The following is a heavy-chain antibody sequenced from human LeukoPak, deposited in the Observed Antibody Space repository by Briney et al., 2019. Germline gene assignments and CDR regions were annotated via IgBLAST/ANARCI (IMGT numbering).Heavy chain of an antibody. CDR1: GGSISSSSYY. CDR2: IYYSGST. Sequence: PSETLSLTCTVSGGSISSSSYYWGWIRQPPGKGLEWIGSIYYSGSTYYNPSLKSRVTISVDTSKNQFSLKLSSVTAADTAVYYCARSPGAARPLGYWGQGTLVTVSS. J-gene: IGHJ4*02. CDR3: ARSPGAARPLGY. D-gene: IGHD5-18*01. V-gene: IGHV4-39*01.